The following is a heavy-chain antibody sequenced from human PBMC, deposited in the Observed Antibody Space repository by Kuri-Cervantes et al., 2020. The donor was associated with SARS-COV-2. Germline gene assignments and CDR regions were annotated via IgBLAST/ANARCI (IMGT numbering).Heavy chain of an antibody. CDR3: ASQLGGGASEYYFDH. V-gene: IGHV1-2*06. CDR2: INPNSGGT. J-gene: IGHJ4*02. D-gene: IGHD2-21*01. CDR1: GYTFTGYY. Sequence: ASVKVSCKASGYTFTGYYMHWVRQAPGQGLEWMGRINPNSGGTNYAQKLQGRVTMTRDTSISAAYIELSRLRSDDTAVYYCASQLGGGASEYYFDHWGQGTLVTVSS.